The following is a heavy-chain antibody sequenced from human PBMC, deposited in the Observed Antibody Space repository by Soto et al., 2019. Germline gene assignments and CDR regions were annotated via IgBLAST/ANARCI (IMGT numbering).Heavy chain of an antibody. Sequence: TLCIISTVSGGYISGSNWWNWVRQPPGKGLEWIGEIYHSGSTNYNPSLKSRVTISVDKSKNQFSLKLSSVTAADTAVYYCAKCITALGTIDYWGQGTLVTVS. J-gene: IGHJ4*02. CDR2: IYHSGST. D-gene: IGHD6-6*01. CDR3: AKCITALGTIDY. V-gene: IGHV4-4*02. CDR1: GGYISGSNW.